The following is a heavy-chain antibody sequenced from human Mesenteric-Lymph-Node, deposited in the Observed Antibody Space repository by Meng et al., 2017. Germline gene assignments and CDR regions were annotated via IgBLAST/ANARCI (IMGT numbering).Heavy chain of an antibody. Sequence: GGSLRLSCAASGFTVNTNYMSWVRQAPGKGLEWVSIIFSVGTTYYADSVKGRFTISRDNSKNMLSLQMNSLRAEDTAVYYCARTSGSSFPHYFDFWGQGALVTVSS. CDR2: IFSVGTT. CDR3: ARTSGSSFPHYFDF. J-gene: IGHJ4*02. V-gene: IGHV3-66*02. CDR1: GFTVNTNY. D-gene: IGHD1-26*01.